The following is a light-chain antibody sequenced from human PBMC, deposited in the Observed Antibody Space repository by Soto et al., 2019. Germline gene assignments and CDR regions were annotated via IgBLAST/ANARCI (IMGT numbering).Light chain of an antibody. J-gene: IGKJ4*01. V-gene: IGKV3D-15*01. Sequence: EIVLTQSPGTLSLSPGERATLSCRASQSISSYLAWYQQKPGQAPRLLIYYISTRATGIPARFSGSGSGTEFTLTINSLQSEDFAVYYCQPYNNWPLTFGGGTKVDI. CDR2: YIS. CDR3: QPYNNWPLT. CDR1: QSISSY.